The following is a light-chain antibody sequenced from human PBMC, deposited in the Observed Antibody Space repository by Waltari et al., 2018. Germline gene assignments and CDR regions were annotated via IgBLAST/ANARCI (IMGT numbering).Light chain of an antibody. CDR1: QSILYNSNDKNY. V-gene: IGKV4-1*01. CDR3: QQYYSRRT. J-gene: IGKJ1*01. CDR2: WAS. Sequence: IVMTQSPDSLAVSLGERATINCKSSQSILYNSNDKNYLAWYQQKPGQPPKLLIYWASSRESGVPDRFSGRGSGTDFPLTISSLQAEDVAVYYCQQYYSRRTFGQGTKVEI.